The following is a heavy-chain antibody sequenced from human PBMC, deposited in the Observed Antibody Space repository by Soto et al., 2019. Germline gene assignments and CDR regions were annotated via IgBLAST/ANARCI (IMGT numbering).Heavy chain of an antibody. CDR2: MNPNSGNT. CDR1: GYTFTSYD. CDR3: ARGYRDIVVVPAPYYFDY. J-gene: IGHJ4*02. Sequence: QVQLLQSGAEVKKPGASVKVSCKASGYTFTSYDINWVRQATGQGLEWMGWMNPNSGNTGYAQKFQGRVTMTRNTSISTAYMELSSLRSEDTAVYYCARGYRDIVVVPAPYYFDYWGQGTLVTVSS. D-gene: IGHD2-2*01. V-gene: IGHV1-8*01.